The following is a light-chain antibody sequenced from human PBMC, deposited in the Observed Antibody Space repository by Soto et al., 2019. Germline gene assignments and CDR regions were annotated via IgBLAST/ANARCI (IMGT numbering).Light chain of an antibody. V-gene: IGKV3-15*01. J-gene: IGKJ1*01. CDR2: GAS. CDR3: QQSYGIPWT. Sequence: EIDMTPAPATLSVSPGERAHFSCRASQSVNTNLAWYQQMPGQAPRLLIYGASTRASGIPARFSGSGSGTDFTLTISSLQPEDIATYYCQQSYGIPWTFGQGTKVDIK. CDR1: QSVNTN.